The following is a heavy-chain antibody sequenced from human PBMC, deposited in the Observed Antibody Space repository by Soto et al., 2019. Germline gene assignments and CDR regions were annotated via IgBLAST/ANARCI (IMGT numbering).Heavy chain of an antibody. V-gene: IGHV4-31*03. CDR2: IYYSGST. CDR1: GGSISSGGYY. CDR3: ARGLAVASSYFFDY. J-gene: IGHJ4*02. Sequence: QVQLQESGPGLVKPSQTLSLTCTVSGGSISSGGYYWSWIRQHPGKGLEWMGYIYYSGSTYYNPSLKSRVTISVATWKNQFSLQLSSVTAADTAVYYCARGLAVASSYFFDYWGQGTLVTVSS. D-gene: IGHD6-19*01.